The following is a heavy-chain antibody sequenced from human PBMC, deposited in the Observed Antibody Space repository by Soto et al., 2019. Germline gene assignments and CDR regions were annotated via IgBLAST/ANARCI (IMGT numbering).Heavy chain of an antibody. D-gene: IGHD3-22*01. CDR3: ARLGAYYQSLDP. Sequence: QVHLQEPGPGLVKPSDTLSLTCTVSGGSLSPNYWSWIRQPPGKGLEWIGYIYYGGTTTNNPSLNSRVAISIDTSKNQFSLTLRSVTAADTAVYYCARLGAYYQSLDPWGQGILVTVSS. CDR1: GGSLSPNY. CDR2: IYYGGTT. J-gene: IGHJ5*02. V-gene: IGHV4-59*08.